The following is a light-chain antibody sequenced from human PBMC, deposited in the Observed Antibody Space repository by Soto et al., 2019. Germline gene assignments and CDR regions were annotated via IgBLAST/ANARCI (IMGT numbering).Light chain of an antibody. CDR3: QQYGVTPPNT. J-gene: IGKJ5*01. Sequence: EIVLTQSPGTLSLSPGERATLSFSASQSVSSSYLAWYQQKPGQAPRLLIYGASSRATGIPDRFSGSGSGTDFTLTISRLEPEDFALYYCQQYGVTPPNTFGGGTRLEIK. CDR2: GAS. CDR1: QSVSSSY. V-gene: IGKV3-20*01.